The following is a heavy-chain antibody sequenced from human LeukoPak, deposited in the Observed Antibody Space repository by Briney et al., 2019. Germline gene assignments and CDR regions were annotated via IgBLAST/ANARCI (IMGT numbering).Heavy chain of an antibody. Sequence: GGSLRLSCAASGFTFSSYWMSWVRQAPGKGLEWVANIKQDGSEKYYVDSVKGRFTISRDTAKNSLYLQMNSLRAEDTAVYYCAKDLHRYYYRYYYYYYMDVWGKGTTVTVSS. J-gene: IGHJ6*03. D-gene: IGHD3-10*01. CDR3: AKDLHRYYYRYYYYYYMDV. CDR2: IKQDGSEK. CDR1: GFTFSSYW. V-gene: IGHV3-7*03.